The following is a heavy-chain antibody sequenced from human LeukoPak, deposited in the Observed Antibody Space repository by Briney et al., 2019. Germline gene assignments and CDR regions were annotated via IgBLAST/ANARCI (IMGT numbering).Heavy chain of an antibody. CDR3: ARNPYDYYDSSGFHWFDP. CDR1: GFTFSNYG. D-gene: IGHD3-22*01. V-gene: IGHV3-30*02. CDR2: MRYDGSNK. J-gene: IGHJ5*02. Sequence: PGGSLRLSCAASGFTFSNYGMHWVRQAPGEGLEWMAFMRYDGSNKYYADSVKGRFTISRDNAKNSLYLQMNSLRAEDTAVYYCARNPYDYYDSSGFHWFDPWGQGTLVTVSS.